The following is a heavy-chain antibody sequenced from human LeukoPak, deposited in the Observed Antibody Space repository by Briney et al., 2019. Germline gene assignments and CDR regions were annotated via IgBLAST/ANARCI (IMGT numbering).Heavy chain of an antibody. D-gene: IGHD6-19*01. J-gene: IGHJ4*02. V-gene: IGHV3-23*01. Sequence: GGSLRLSCAASGFTFSSYAMSWARQAPGKGLEWVSAISGSDGTTYYAGSVKGRFTISRDNSKNTLYLQMNSLRAEDTAAYYCARDHRTYSSGWYVDYWGQGTLVTVSS. CDR2: ISGSDGTT. CDR1: GFTFSSYA. CDR3: ARDHRTYSSGWYVDY.